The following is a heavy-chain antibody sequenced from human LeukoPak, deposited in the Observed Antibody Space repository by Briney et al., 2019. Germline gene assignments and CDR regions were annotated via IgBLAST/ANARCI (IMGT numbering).Heavy chain of an antibody. J-gene: IGHJ6*04. V-gene: IGHV3-30*04. CDR2: ISYDGSNK. CDR3: ARDPITMVRGVINYGMDV. D-gene: IGHD3-10*01. Sequence: GGSLRLSCAASGFTFSSYAMHWVRQAPGKGLEWVAVISYDGSNKYYADSVKGRFTISRDNSKNTLYLQMNSLRAEDTAVYYCARDPITMVRGVINYGMDVWGKGTTVTVSS. CDR1: GFTFSSYA.